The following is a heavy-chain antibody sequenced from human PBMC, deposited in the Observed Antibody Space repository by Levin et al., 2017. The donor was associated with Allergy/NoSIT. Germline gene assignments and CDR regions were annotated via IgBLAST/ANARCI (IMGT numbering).Heavy chain of an antibody. J-gene: IGHJ6*03. Sequence: SETLSLTCAVSGGSISSSNWWSWVRQPPGKGLEWIGEIYHSGSTNYNPSLKSRVTISVDKSKNQFSLKLSSVTAADTAVYYCASSITGTPGSYYMDVWGKGTTVTVSS. D-gene: IGHD1-20*01. V-gene: IGHV4-4*02. CDR3: ASSITGTPGSYYMDV. CDR1: GGSISSSNW. CDR2: IYHSGST.